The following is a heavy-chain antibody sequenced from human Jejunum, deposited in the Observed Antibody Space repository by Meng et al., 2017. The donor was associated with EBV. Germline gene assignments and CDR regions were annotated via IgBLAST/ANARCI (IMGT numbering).Heavy chain of an antibody. CDR1: GDSISSSNW. CDR2: IYHSGST. J-gene: IGHJ4*02. Sequence: QGTLRESGPGLLKPSWTLSLTCAVSGDSISSSNWWRWVRQPPGKGLEWIGEIYHSGSTNYNPSLKSRVTKSVDKSKNQFSLKLSSVTAADTAVYYCARYGSGYFPALWYWGQGTLVTVSS. V-gene: IGHV4-4*02. CDR3: ARYGSGYFPALWY. D-gene: IGHD3-3*01.